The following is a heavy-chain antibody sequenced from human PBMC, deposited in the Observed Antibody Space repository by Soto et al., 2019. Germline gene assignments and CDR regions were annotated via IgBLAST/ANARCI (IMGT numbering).Heavy chain of an antibody. D-gene: IGHD3-3*01. V-gene: IGHV1-18*01. CDR2: ISAYNGNT. Sequence: ASVKVSCKASGYTFTSYGISWVRQAPGQGLEWMGWISAYNGNTNYAQKLQGRVTMTTDTSTSTAYMELRSLRSDDTAVYYFARGGYYDFWSDPRVGMDVWGKGTTVTVSS. CDR1: GYTFTSYG. CDR3: ARGGYYDFWSDPRVGMDV. J-gene: IGHJ6*03.